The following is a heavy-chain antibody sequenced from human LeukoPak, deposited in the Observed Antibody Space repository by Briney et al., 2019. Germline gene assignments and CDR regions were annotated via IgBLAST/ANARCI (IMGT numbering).Heavy chain of an antibody. D-gene: IGHD4-17*01. CDR2: IRCDGSNK. CDR3: AKDSYGDYEGYYFDY. CDR1: GFTFSSYG. Sequence: GGSLRLSCAASGFTFSSYGMHWVRQAPGKGLEWVAFIRCDGSNKYYADSVKGRFTISRDNSKNTPYLQMNSLRAEDTAVYYCAKDSYGDYEGYYFDYWGQGALVTVSS. V-gene: IGHV3-30*02. J-gene: IGHJ4*02.